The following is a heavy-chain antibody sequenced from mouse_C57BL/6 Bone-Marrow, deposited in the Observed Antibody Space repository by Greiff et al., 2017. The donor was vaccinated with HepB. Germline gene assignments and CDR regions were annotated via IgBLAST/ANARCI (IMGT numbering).Heavy chain of an antibody. J-gene: IGHJ2*01. CDR3: ARVYYGSRDHYFDY. CDR1: GYTFTNYW. Sequence: QVQLKESGAELVRPGTSVKMSCKASGYTFTNYWIGWAKQRPGHGLEWIGDIYPGGGYTNYNEKFKGKATLTADKSSSTAYMQFSSLTSEDSAIYYCARVYYGSRDHYFDYWGQGTTLTVSS. CDR2: IYPGGGYT. D-gene: IGHD1-1*01. V-gene: IGHV1-63*01.